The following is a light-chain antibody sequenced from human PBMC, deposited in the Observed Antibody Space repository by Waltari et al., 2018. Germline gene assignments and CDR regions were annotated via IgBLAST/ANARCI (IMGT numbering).Light chain of an antibody. J-gene: IGLJ1*01. CDR1: SSNIGINT. CDR3: ATWDDSLNALYV. V-gene: IGLV1-44*01. CDR2: SNH. Sequence: QSVLTQPPSTSGTPGQRVTISCSGSSSNIGINTVNWYQQFPGTAPKVLIYSNHRRPSGVPDLFSGSKSGASAPLAIRGLQSEDEADYYCATWDDSLNALYVFGSGTKVTVL.